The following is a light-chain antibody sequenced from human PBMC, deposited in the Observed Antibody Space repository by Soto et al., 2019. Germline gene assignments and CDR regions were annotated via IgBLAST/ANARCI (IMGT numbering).Light chain of an antibody. CDR3: QQYGSSLFT. CDR2: GAS. V-gene: IGKV3-20*01. J-gene: IGKJ2*01. Sequence: ETVLTQSPGTLSLSPGETGTLSCRAGQSVTSSYLAWYQQKPDQAPRLLIYGASNRATGIPDRFSGSGSGTDFTLTISRLEPEDFAVYYCQQYGSSLFTFGQGTKVDIK. CDR1: QSVTSSY.